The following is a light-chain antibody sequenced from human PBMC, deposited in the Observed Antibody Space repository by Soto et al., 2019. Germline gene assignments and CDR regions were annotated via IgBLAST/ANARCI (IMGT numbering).Light chain of an antibody. Sequence: QSVLTQPPSASATPGQRVTISCFGSGSNIGNSFVYWYQQLPGTAPKLLIYRNNQRPSGVPDRFSGSKSGTSASLAISGLRSDDEADYYCAAWDDSLSGYVFGIGTKVTVL. CDR2: RNN. CDR1: GSNIGNSF. V-gene: IGLV1-47*01. CDR3: AAWDDSLSGYV. J-gene: IGLJ1*01.